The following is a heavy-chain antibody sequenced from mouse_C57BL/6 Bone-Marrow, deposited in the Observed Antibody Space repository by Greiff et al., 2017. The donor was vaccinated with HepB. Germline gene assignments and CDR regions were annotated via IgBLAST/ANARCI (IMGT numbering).Heavy chain of an antibody. V-gene: IGHV1-69*01. D-gene: IGHD3-2*02. CDR1: GYTFTSYW. CDR2: IDPSDSYT. CDR3: ARGDDEANSDY. Sequence: QVQLQQPGAELVMPGASVKLSCKASGYTFTSYWMHWVKQRPGQGLEWIGEIDPSDSYTNYNQKFKGKSTLTVDKSSSTAYMQLSSLTSEDSAVYYGARGDDEANSDYWGQGTTLTVSS. J-gene: IGHJ2*01.